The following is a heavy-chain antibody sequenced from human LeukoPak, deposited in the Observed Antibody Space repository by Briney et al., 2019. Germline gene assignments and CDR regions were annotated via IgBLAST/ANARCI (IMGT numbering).Heavy chain of an antibody. CDR1: GFTVSSNY. CDR3: ARDDFWSGYYTGATSYYYMDV. Sequence: GGSLRLSCAASGFTVSSNYTSWVRQAPGKGLEWVSVIYSGGSTYYADSVKGRFTISRDNSKNTLHLQMNSLRAEDTAVYYCARDDFWSGYYTGATSYYYMDVWGKGTTVTVSS. V-gene: IGHV3-53*01. D-gene: IGHD3-3*01. J-gene: IGHJ6*03. CDR2: IYSGGST.